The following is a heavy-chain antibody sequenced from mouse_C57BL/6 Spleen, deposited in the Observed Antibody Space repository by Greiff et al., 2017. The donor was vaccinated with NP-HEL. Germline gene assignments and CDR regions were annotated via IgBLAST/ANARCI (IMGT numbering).Heavy chain of an antibody. CDR2: IRNKANNHAT. Sequence: EVKLMESGGGLVQPGGSMKLSCAASGFTFSDAWMDWVRQSPEKGLEWVAEIRNKANNHATYYAESVKGRFTISSDDSKRSVYLQMNSLSAEDTGIYYCTKIIYYGYGDAMDYWGQGTSVTVSS. CDR3: TKIIYYGYGDAMDY. V-gene: IGHV6-6*01. J-gene: IGHJ4*01. CDR1: GFTFSDAW. D-gene: IGHD2-2*01.